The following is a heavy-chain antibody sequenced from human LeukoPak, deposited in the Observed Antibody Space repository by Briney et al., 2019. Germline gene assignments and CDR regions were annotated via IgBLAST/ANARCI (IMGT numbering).Heavy chain of an antibody. J-gene: IGHJ6*03. CDR3: ARDGSSSSSGYYYYYMDV. V-gene: IGHV1-69*01. CDR2: IIPIFGTA. D-gene: IGHD6-6*01. CDR1: GGTFSSYA. Sequence: SVKVSCKASGGTFSSYAISWVRQAPGQGLEWMGGIIPIFGTANYAQKFQGRVMITADESTSTAYMELSSLRSEDTAVYYCARDGSSSSSGYYYYYMDVWGKGTTVTVSS.